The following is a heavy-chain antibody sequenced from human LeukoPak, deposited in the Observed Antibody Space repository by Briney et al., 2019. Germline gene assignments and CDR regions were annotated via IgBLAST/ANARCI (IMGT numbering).Heavy chain of an antibody. Sequence: AASVKVSCKASGGTFSSYAISWVRQAPGQGLEWMGGIIPIFGTANYAQKFQGRVTITTDESTSTAYMELSSLRSEDTAVYYYATLPNSSGWYGGDYWGQGTLVTVSS. CDR1: GGTFSSYA. V-gene: IGHV1-69*05. D-gene: IGHD6-19*01. J-gene: IGHJ4*02. CDR3: ATLPNSSGWYGGDY. CDR2: IIPIFGTA.